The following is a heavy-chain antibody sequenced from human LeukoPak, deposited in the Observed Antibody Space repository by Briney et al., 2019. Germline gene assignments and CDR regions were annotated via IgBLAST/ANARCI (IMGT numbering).Heavy chain of an antibody. Sequence: GGSLRLSCAASGFTFRSYGMHWVREAPGKGLVWVALISFDGSNIHYADSVKGRFTISRDNFRNTLYLQMNSLRAEDTAVYYCAKDGGMLTGVPNWFDPWGQGTLVTVSS. CDR1: GFTFRSYG. J-gene: IGHJ5*02. D-gene: IGHD3-16*01. V-gene: IGHV3-30*18. CDR3: AKDGGMLTGVPNWFDP. CDR2: ISFDGSNI.